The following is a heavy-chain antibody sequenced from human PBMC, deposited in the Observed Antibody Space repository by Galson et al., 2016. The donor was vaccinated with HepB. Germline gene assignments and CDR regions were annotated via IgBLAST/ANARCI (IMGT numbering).Heavy chain of an antibody. D-gene: IGHD7-27*01. CDR3: ARGPGYFDY. CDR2: TYNTGNT. V-gene: IGHV4-61*02. Sequence: TLSLTCTVSGGSISGGADYWTWIRQPAGKGLEWIGATYNTGNTNYNPTLRGRVTITEDRSKSQFSLNLTSVTAADTAVYYCARGPGYFDYWGPGIPVTVSS. CDR1: GGSISGGADY. J-gene: IGHJ4*02.